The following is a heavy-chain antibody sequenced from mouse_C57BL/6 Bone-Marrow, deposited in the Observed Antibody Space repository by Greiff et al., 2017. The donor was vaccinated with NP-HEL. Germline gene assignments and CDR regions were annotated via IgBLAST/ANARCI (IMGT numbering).Heavy chain of an antibody. CDR1: GYTFTSYW. Sequence: VQLQESGAELVKPGASVTLSCKASGYTFTSYWMHWVKQRPGQGLEWIGMIRPNSGSTNYNEKFTSKATLTVDKSSRTAYMQRSSLTSEDAAVYYCARFIADWGQGTLVTVSA. CDR3: ARFIAD. V-gene: IGHV1-64*01. CDR2: IRPNSGST. J-gene: IGHJ3*01.